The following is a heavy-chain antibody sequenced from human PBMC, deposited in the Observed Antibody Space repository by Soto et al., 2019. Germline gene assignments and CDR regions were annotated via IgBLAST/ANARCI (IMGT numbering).Heavy chain of an antibody. Sequence: PSETLSLTCIVSGGSIGTFHWSWIRQPPGKGLEWIGYIYHNGDSRFNPSLQSRVTMSVDMSKNQISLKLNSVTAAVTAVYYCARDGLDTADMVLRTWGQGALVTVS. J-gene: IGHJ4*02. CDR2: IYHNGDS. V-gene: IGHV4-59*01. D-gene: IGHD3-10*01. CDR3: ARDGLDTADMVLRT. CDR1: GGSIGTFH.